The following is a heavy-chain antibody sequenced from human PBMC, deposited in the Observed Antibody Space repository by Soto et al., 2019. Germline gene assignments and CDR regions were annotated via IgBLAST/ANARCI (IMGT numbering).Heavy chain of an antibody. Sequence: SVKVSCKASGGTFSSYAISWVRQAPGQGLEWMGGIIPIFGTANYAQKFQGRVTITADKSTSTAYMELSSLRSEDTAVYYCARAFGGFWSANGAFDIWGQGTMVTVSS. J-gene: IGHJ3*02. CDR1: GGTFSSYA. CDR2: IIPIFGTA. V-gene: IGHV1-69*06. CDR3: ARAFGGFWSANGAFDI. D-gene: IGHD3-3*01.